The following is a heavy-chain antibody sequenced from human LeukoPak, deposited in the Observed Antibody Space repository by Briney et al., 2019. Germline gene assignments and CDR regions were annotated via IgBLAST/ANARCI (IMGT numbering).Heavy chain of an antibody. V-gene: IGHV4-4*07. D-gene: IGHD1-7*01. J-gene: IGHJ5*02. Sequence: SETLSLTCTVSGSSISTYYWSWIRQPAGKGLEWIGRIYASGSANYNPSLKSRVTISLDRSKNQFSLNLTSMTAADTAVYYCARGLMGTTGEQNWFDPWGQGTLVTVSS. CDR2: IYASGSA. CDR3: ARGLMGTTGEQNWFDP. CDR1: GSSISTYY.